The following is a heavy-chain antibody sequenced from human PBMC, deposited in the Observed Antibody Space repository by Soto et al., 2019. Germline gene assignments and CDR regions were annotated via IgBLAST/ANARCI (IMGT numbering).Heavy chain of an antibody. D-gene: IGHD6-19*01. J-gene: IGHJ6*02. V-gene: IGHV3-9*01. CDR1: GFTFDDYA. Sequence: EVQLVESGGGLVQPGRSLRLSCAASGFTFDDYAMHWVRQAPGKGLEWVSGISWNSGSIGYADSVKGRFTISRDNAKNSLYLQMNSLRAEDTAVYYFAKDLDRSVWYERGIDVLGPGTTVTVSS. CDR3: AKDLDRSVWYERGIDV. CDR2: ISWNSGSI.